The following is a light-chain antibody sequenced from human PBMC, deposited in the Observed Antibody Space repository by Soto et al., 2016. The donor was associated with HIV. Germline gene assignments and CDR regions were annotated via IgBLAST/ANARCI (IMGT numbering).Light chain of an antibody. V-gene: IGKV1-39*01. CDR3: QQSYSTPLT. J-gene: IGKJ4*01. CDR1: QSISTY. Sequence: DIQMTQSPSSLSASVGDRVTITCRASQSISTYLNWYQQKPGKAPKVLIYAASNLQSGAPSRFSGSGSGTDFTLTISSLQPEDFATYYCQQSYSTPLTFGGGTKGGDQT. CDR2: AAS.